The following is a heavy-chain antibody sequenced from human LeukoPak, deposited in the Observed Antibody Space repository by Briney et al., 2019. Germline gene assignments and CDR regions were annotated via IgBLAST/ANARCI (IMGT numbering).Heavy chain of an antibody. CDR3: ARDDYGDLGY. CDR1: GFTFDDYA. Sequence: SGGSLRLSCAASGFTFDDYAMHWVRQAPGKGLEWVSGISWNSGSIGYADSVKGRFTISRDNAKNSLYLQMNSLRAEDTAVYYCARDDYGDLGYWGQGTLVTVSS. CDR2: ISWNSGSI. V-gene: IGHV3-9*01. D-gene: IGHD4-17*01. J-gene: IGHJ4*02.